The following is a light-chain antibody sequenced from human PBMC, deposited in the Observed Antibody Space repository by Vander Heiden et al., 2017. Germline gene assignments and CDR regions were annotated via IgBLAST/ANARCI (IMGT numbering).Light chain of an antibody. V-gene: IGKV1-39*01. Sequence: DIQMTQSPSSLSASVGDRVTITCRASQSISSYLNWYQQKPGKAPKLLIYAASSLQSGVPSRFSGSGSGTDFTLTISSLQPEDFATYYCQRSYSTSRTFGQGTKVEIK. CDR1: QSISSY. J-gene: IGKJ1*01. CDR2: AAS. CDR3: QRSYSTSRT.